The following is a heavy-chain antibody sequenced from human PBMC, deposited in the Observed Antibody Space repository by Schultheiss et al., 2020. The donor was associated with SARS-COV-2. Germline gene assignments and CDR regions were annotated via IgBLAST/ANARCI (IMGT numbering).Heavy chain of an antibody. CDR1: GGSFSGYY. CDR3: ARDDYGGNKYYYGMDV. D-gene: IGHD4-23*01. V-gene: IGHV4-59*01. CDR2: IYYSGST. J-gene: IGHJ6*02. Sequence: SQTLSLTCAVYGGSFSGYYWSWIRQPPGKGLEWIGYIYYSGSTNYNPSLKSRVTISVDTSKNQFSLKLSSVTAADTAVYYCARDDYGGNKYYYGMDVWGQGTTVTVSS.